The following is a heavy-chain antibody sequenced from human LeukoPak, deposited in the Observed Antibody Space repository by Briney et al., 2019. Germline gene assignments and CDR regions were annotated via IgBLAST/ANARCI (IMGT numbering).Heavy chain of an antibody. CDR3: ARAGYDSSGYYLHDY. J-gene: IGHJ4*02. V-gene: IGHV1-8*01. Sequence: EASVKVSCKASGYTFTSYDINWVRQATGQGLEWMGWMNPISGNTGSAQKFQGRVSMTRNNPIGTAYMELSSLRSEDTAVYYCARAGYDSSGYYLHDYWGQGTLVTVSS. CDR2: MNPISGNT. CDR1: GYTFTSYD. D-gene: IGHD3-22*01.